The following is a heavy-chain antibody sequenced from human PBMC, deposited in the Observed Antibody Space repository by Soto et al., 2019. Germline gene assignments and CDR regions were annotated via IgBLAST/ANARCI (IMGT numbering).Heavy chain of an antibody. CDR1: GFTFSSYG. CDR2: ISYDGSNK. J-gene: IGHJ4*02. Sequence: QVQLVESGGGVVQPGRSLRLSCAASGFTFSSYGMHWVRQAPGKGLEWVAVISYDGSNKYYADSVKGRFTNSRDNSKNTLYLQMNSLRAEDTAVYYCAKPYDSSGYYTSPLDYWGQGTLVTVSS. CDR3: AKPYDSSGYYTSPLDY. D-gene: IGHD3-22*01. V-gene: IGHV3-30*18.